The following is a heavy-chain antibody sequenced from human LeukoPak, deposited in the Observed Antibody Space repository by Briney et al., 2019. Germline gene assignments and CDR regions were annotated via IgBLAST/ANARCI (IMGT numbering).Heavy chain of an antibody. CDR3: ASGRYSSSWYNY. Sequence: ASVKVSCKASGYTFTSYGISWVRQAPGQGLEWMGWISAYNGNTNYAQKLQGRVTMTTDTSTSTAYMELSRLRSDDTAVYYCASGRYSSSWYNYWGQGTLVTVSS. CDR1: GYTFTSYG. V-gene: IGHV1-18*01. J-gene: IGHJ4*02. D-gene: IGHD6-13*01. CDR2: ISAYNGNT.